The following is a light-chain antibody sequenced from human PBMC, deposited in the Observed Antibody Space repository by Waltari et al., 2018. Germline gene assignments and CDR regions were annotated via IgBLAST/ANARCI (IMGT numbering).Light chain of an antibody. CDR2: HFT. Sequence: QSALTQPASVSGSPGQSITISCTGTSSDVGAFNHGSCYQQPPGKAPKLLIYHFTDRPSGVSDRFSGSKAGNTASLTISGLQAEDEADYYCFSYTRSNTLVFGTGTRVTV. CDR3: FSYTRSNTLV. CDR1: SSDVGAFNH. J-gene: IGLJ1*01. V-gene: IGLV2-14*03.